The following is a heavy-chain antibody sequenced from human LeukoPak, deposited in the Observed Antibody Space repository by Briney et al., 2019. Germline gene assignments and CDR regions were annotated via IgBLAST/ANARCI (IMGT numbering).Heavy chain of an antibody. J-gene: IGHJ4*02. CDR3: ARNENSGWGYFDY. CDR2: IYSGGST. Sequence: GGSLRLSCAASGFTVSSNYMSWVRQAPGKGLEWVSVIYSGGSTYYADSVKGRFTISRDNSKDTLYLQMNSLRAEDTAVYYCARNENSGWGYFDYWGQGTLVTVSS. V-gene: IGHV3-53*01. CDR1: GFTVSSNY. D-gene: IGHD5-12*01.